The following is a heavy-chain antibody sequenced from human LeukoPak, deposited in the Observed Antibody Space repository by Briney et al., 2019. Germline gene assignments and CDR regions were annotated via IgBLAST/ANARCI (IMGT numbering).Heavy chain of an antibody. CDR2: ISAYNAKT. Sequence: VASVKVSCKTSGYTFNHYYINWVRQAPGQGLEWMGWISAYNAKTFYKQEFQGRVTMTRNTSISTAYMELSSLRSEDTAVYYCARGNTIFFDYWGQGTLVTVSS. V-gene: IGHV1-8*02. D-gene: IGHD3-9*01. CDR1: GYTFNHYY. J-gene: IGHJ4*02. CDR3: ARGNTIFFDY.